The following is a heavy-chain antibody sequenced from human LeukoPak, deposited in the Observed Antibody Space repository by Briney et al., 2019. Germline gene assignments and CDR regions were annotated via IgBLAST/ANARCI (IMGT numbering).Heavy chain of an antibody. CDR1: GFTFSSYG. CDR2: IRYDGSNK. Sequence: GGSLRLSCAASGFTFSSYGMHWVRQAPGKGLEWVAFIRYDGSNKYYADSVKGRFTSSRDNSKNTLYLQMNSLRAEDTAVYYCAKDLGYSSSYNITLLDYWGQGTLVTVSS. CDR3: AKDLGYSSSYNITLLDY. J-gene: IGHJ4*02. D-gene: IGHD6-6*01. V-gene: IGHV3-30*02.